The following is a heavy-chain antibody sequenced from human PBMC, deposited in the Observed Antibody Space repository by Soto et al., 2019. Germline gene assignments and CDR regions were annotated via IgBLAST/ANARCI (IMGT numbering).Heavy chain of an antibody. CDR2: ISYDGSNK. V-gene: IGHV3-30-3*01. D-gene: IGHD2-2*01. CDR1: GFTFSSYA. CDR3: ARDYCSSTSCQGPHWFDP. Sequence: GGSLRLSCAASGFTFSSYAMHWVRQAPGKGLEWVAVISYDGSNKYYADSVKGRFTISRDNSKNTLYLQMNSLRAEDTAVYYCARDYCSSTSCQGPHWFDPWGQGTLVTVSS. J-gene: IGHJ5*02.